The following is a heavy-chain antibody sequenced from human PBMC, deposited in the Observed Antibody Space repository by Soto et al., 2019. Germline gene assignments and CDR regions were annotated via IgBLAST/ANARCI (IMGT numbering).Heavy chain of an antibody. V-gene: IGHV3-30*18. CDR1: GFTFSTCC. Sequence: QLVESGGGVVPPGASLRLSCAASGFTFSTCCMHWVRQTPGKGLEWVAVISYDGNNKVYADSVKGRFTISRDNFKNTVDLVMNNLKVDDTAVYYCAKDLQAYGDYDYYCYGLDVWGQGATVSVSS. CDR2: ISYDGNNK. CDR3: AKDLQAYGDYDYYCYGLDV. D-gene: IGHD4-17*01. J-gene: IGHJ6*02.